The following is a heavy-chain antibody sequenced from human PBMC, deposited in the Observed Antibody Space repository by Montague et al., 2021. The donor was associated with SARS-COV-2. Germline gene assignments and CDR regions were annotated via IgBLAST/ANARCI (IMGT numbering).Heavy chain of an antibody. CDR3: ARGSGWMGDAFDI. J-gene: IGHJ3*02. Sequence: SETLSLTCTVSGGSISSYYWSWIRQPPGKGLEWIGYIYYSGSTNYNPSLKSRVTISVDTSKNQFSLKRSSVTAADTAVYYCARGSGWMGDAFDIWGQGTMVTVSS. CDR2: IYYSGST. V-gene: IGHV4-59*01. D-gene: IGHD6-19*01. CDR1: GGSISSYY.